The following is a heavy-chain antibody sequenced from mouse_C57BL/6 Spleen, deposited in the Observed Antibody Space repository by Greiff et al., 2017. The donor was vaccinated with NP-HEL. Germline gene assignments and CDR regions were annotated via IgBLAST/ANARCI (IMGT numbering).Heavy chain of an antibody. V-gene: IGHV1-61*01. CDR2: METSDSET. J-gene: IGHJ4*01. CDR3: ARSGFYYGAMDY. CDR1: GYTFTSYW. D-gene: IGHD1-1*01. Sequence: VQGKKRGAELVRPGSSVKLSCKASGYTFTSYWMDWVKQRPGQGLEWIGNMETSDSETHYNQKFKDKATLTVDKSSSTAYMQLSSLTSEDSAVYYCARSGFYYGAMDYWGQGTSVTVSS.